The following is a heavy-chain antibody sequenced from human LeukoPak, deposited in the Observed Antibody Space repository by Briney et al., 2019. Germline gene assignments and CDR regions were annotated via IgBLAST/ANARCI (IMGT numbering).Heavy chain of an antibody. J-gene: IGHJ3*02. D-gene: IGHD3-22*01. CDR1: GFSLSTSGMC. CDR3: ARATYYYDSSGYDAFDI. CDR2: IDWDDDK. V-gene: IGHV2-70*11. Sequence: SGPTLVKPTQTLTLTCTFSGFSLSTSGMCVSWIRQPPGKALEWPARIDWDDDKHYSTSLKTRLTISKDTSKNQVVLTMTNMDPVDTATYYCARATYYYDSSGYDAFDIWGQGTMVTVSS.